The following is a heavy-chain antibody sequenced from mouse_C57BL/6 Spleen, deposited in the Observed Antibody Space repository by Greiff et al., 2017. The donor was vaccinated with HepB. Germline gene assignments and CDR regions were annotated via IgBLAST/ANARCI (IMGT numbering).Heavy chain of an antibody. CDR3: ARRRIYYGNYIYAMDY. CDR1: GYTFTSYW. V-gene: IGHV1-61*01. D-gene: IGHD2-1*01. J-gene: IGHJ4*01. CDR2: IYPSDSET. Sequence: VQLQQSGAELVRPGSSVKLSCKASGYTFTSYWMDWVKQRPGQGLEWIGNIYPSDSETHYNQKFKDKATLTVDKSSSTAYMQLSSLTSEDSAVYYCARRRIYYGNYIYAMDYWGQGTSVTVSS.